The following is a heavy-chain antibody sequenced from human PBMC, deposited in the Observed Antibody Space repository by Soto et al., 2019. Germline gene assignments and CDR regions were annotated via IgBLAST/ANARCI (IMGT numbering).Heavy chain of an antibody. Sequence: LGESLKISCKGSGYSFTSYWIGWVRQMPGKGLEWMGIIYPGDSDTRYSPSFQGQVTISADKSISTAYLQWSSLKASDTAMYYCARQGGYSGYSSSWHRSDYYYGMDVWGQGTTVTVSS. V-gene: IGHV5-51*01. D-gene: IGHD6-13*01. J-gene: IGHJ6*02. CDR2: IYPGDSDT. CDR3: ARQGGYSGYSSSWHRSDYYYGMDV. CDR1: GYSFTSYW.